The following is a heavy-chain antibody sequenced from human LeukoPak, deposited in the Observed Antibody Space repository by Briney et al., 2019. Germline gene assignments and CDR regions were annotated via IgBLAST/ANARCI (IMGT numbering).Heavy chain of an antibody. Sequence: SETLSLTCAVSGGSISSSSHYWGWIRQPPGKGLEWIGSIYYSGSTYYSPSLKTRVTISVDTSKNHFSLRLSSVTAADTAVYYCARHPDHPGIAATDLFDYWGQGTLVTVSS. D-gene: IGHD6-13*01. CDR3: ARHPDHPGIAATDLFDY. CDR1: GGSISSSSHY. CDR2: IYYSGST. V-gene: IGHV4-39*01. J-gene: IGHJ4*02.